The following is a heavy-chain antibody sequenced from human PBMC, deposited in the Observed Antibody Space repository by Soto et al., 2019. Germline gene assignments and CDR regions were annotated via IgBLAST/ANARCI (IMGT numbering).Heavy chain of an antibody. CDR3: ARHESNYGSVDY. V-gene: IGHV4-59*08. D-gene: IGHD3-10*01. CDR1: GGSINSYY. J-gene: IGHJ4*02. Sequence: PSETLSLTCTVPGGSINSYYWSWIRQPPGKGLEWIGYIYYSGSTNYNPSLKSRVTISVDTSKNQFSLKLSSVTAADTAVYYCARHESNYGSVDYWGQGTLVTVSS. CDR2: IYYSGST.